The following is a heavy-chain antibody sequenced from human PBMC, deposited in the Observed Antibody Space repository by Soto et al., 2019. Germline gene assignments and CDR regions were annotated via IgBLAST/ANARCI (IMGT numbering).Heavy chain of an antibody. D-gene: IGHD5-18*01. CDR3: ALHHPGYG. CDR1: GFTFRSYA. CDR2: ISGSGGIT. J-gene: IGHJ4*02. V-gene: IGHV3-23*01. Sequence: ELQQLESGGVLVQPGGSLRLSCEASGFTFRSYAMSWVRQAPGKGLEWVSAISGSGGITYYADSVKGRFTISRDNSKNPVYLEIHNRRADDTAVYYFALHHPGYGWGQGTLVTVSS.